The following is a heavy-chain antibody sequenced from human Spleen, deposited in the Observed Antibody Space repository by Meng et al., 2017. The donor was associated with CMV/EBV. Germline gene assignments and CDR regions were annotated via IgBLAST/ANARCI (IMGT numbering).Heavy chain of an antibody. J-gene: IGHJ5*02. V-gene: IGHV4-34*01. CDR1: CFSGYY. CDR3: ARSRYCSSTSCYISWFDP. Sequence: CFSGYYWSWIRQPPGKGLEWIGEINHSGSTNYNPSLKSRVTISVDTSKNQFSLKLSSVTAADTAVYYCARSRYCSSTSCYISWFDPWGQGTLVTVSS. CDR2: INHSGST. D-gene: IGHD2-2*02.